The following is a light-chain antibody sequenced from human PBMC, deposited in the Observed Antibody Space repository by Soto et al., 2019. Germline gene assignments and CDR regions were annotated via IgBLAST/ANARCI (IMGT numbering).Light chain of an antibody. CDR1: QSIGNF. CDR2: AAS. Sequence: DIQMTQSPSSLSASVGDRVTITCRASQSIGNFLNWYQQKSGKVPSLLIYAASSLQSVVPSRFSGSGSGTDFTLTISSLQPEDFATYYCQQSYSTPYTFGQGTKLEIK. V-gene: IGKV1-39*01. J-gene: IGKJ2*01. CDR3: QQSYSTPYT.